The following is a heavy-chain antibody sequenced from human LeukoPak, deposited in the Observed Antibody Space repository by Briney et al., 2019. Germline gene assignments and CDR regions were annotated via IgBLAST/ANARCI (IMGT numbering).Heavy chain of an antibody. CDR3: ARDEYYYDSSGYHDAFDI. CDR1: GYTFTSYG. J-gene: IGHJ3*02. V-gene: IGHV1-18*01. D-gene: IGHD3-22*01. CDR2: ISAYNGNT. Sequence: ASLKVSCKASGYTFTSYGISWGRQAPGQGRQWMGWISAYNGNTNYAQKLQGRVTMTTDTSTSTEYMELRSLRSDHPAVYYCARDEYYYDSSGYHDAFDIWGQGTMVTVSS.